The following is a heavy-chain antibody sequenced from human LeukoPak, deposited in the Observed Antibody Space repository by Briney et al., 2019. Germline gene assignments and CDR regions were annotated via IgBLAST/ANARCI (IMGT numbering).Heavy chain of an antibody. CDR3: ARVGGYSYGNAVYNWFDP. Sequence: PSETLSLTCSVSGGSITSYYWNWIRQPPGKGLEWIGHMYYSGSTNYNPSLKSRVTISVDTSKNQFSLKLSSVTAADTAVYYCARVGGYSYGNAVYNWFDPWGQGTLVTVSS. CDR2: MYYSGST. CDR1: GGSITSYY. V-gene: IGHV4-59*01. D-gene: IGHD5-18*01. J-gene: IGHJ5*02.